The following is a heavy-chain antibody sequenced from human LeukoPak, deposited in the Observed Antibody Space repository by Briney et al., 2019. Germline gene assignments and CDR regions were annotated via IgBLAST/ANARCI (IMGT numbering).Heavy chain of an antibody. CDR3: ARGPRITIFGVVMANDAFDI. Sequence: ASVKVSCKASGYTFTAYYMHWVRQAPGQGLEWMGWINPNSGGTNYAENFQGRVTMTRDTSSSTAYMELSRLRFDDTVVYYCARGPRITIFGVVMANDAFDIWGQGTMVTVSS. V-gene: IGHV1-2*02. CDR1: GYTFTAYY. D-gene: IGHD3-3*01. J-gene: IGHJ3*02. CDR2: INPNSGGT.